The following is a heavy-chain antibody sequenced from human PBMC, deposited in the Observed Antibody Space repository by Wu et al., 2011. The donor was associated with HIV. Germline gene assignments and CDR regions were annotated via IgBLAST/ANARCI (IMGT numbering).Heavy chain of an antibody. V-gene: IGHV1-8*01. J-gene: IGHJ6*02. CDR1: GYTFTSYD. CDR3: ARVPPKDYYYGMDV. CDR2: MNPNSGNA. Sequence: QVQLVQSGAEVKKPGASVKVSCKASGYTFTSYDINWVRQVGGQGLEWMGWMNPNSGNAGYAQKFQGRVTITRNTSISTAYMQLSSLGSEDSAVYYCARVPPKDYYYGMDVWGQGTIVIRLL.